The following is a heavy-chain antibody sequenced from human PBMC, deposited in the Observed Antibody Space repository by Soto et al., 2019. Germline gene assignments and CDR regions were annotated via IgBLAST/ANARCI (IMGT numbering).Heavy chain of an antibody. D-gene: IGHD2-8*01. CDR1: GDSVSSNSAA. CDR2: TYYRSKWYN. Sequence: SQTLSLTCAISGDSVSSNSAAWNWIRQSPSRGLEWLGRTYYRSKWYNDYAVSVKSRITINPDTSKNQFSLQLNSVTPEDTAVYYCARDGDCTNGVCSGGWFDPWGQGTLVTVSS. CDR3: ARDGDCTNGVCSGGWFDP. J-gene: IGHJ5*02. V-gene: IGHV6-1*01.